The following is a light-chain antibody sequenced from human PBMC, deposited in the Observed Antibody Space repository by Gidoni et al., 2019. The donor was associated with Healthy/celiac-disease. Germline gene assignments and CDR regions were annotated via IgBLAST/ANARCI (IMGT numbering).Light chain of an antibody. CDR3: QQSYSTPLT. CDR1: QSSSSY. CDR2: AAS. J-gene: IGKJ3*01. Sequence: DIQMTPSPSSLSASVGDRVTITCRASQSSSSYLNWYQQKPGKAPKLLIYAASSVQSGVPSRVSGSGSGKDFTLTISSLQPEDFATYYCQQSYSTPLTFXPXTKVDIK. V-gene: IGKV1-39*01.